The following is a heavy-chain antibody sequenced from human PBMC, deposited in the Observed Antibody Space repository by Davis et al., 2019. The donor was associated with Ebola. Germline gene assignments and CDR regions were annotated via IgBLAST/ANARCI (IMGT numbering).Heavy chain of an antibody. Sequence: PSETLSLTCTASGGAISNYYWSWVRQAPGQELEWIGHIHYSGSTNYNPSVKSRLTMSLDTSTNHLSLKMRSVTAADTAVYYCARSGYSWAGLANCGQVILVTVSS. D-gene: IGHD5-12*01. V-gene: IGHV4-59*01. CDR2: IHYSGST. J-gene: IGHJ4*02. CDR3: ARSGYSWAGLAN. CDR1: GGAISNYY.